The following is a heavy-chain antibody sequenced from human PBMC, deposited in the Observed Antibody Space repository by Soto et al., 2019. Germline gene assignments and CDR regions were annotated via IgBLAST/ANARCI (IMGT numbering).Heavy chain of an antibody. CDR1: GFSLSTSGVG. D-gene: IGHD6-13*01. J-gene: IGHJ5*02. Sequence: SGPTLVNPTHTLTLTCTFSGFSLSTSGVGVGWIREPPGKALEWLALIYWDDDKRYSPSLKSRLTITKDTSKNQVVLTMTNMDPVDTATYYCAHSYSSSWTDPYNWFDPWGQGTLVTVSS. CDR2: IYWDDDK. V-gene: IGHV2-5*02. CDR3: AHSYSSSWTDPYNWFDP.